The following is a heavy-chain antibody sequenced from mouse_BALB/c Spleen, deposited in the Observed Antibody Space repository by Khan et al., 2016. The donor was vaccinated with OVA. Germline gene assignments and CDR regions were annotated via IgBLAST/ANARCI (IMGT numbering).Heavy chain of an antibody. Sequence: VQLQESGAELVRPGVSVKISCKGSGYTFTDFTIHWVKQSHALSLEWIGVISTYYGDVTYNQKFKGKATMTVDKSSSTTYMELARLTSEDSAIYSRTMGAGGSRFAYWGQGTLVTVSA. J-gene: IGHJ3*01. CDR1: GYTFTDFT. V-gene: IGHV1S137*01. CDR3: TMGAGGSRFAY. CDR2: ISTYYGDV.